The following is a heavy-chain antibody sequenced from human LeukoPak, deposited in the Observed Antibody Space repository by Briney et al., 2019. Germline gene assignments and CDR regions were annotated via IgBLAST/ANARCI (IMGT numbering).Heavy chain of an antibody. J-gene: IGHJ3*02. CDR3: ARDAPPGYCSSTSCYTGAFDS. V-gene: IGHV3-48*03. CDR2: ISSSGSTI. D-gene: IGHD2-2*02. CDR1: GFTFSSYE. Sequence: GGSLRLSCAASGFTFSSYEMNWVRQAPGKGLEWFSYISSSGSTIYYADSVKGRFTISRDNAKNSLYLQMNSLRAEDTAVYYCARDAPPGYCSSTSCYTGAFDSWGQGTMVTVSS.